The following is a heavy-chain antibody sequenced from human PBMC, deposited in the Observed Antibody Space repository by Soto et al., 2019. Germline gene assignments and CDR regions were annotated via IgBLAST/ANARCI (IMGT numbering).Heavy chain of an antibody. V-gene: IGHV3-74*01. CDR3: ARHRTHRSSWVDY. Sequence: PGGSLRLSCAASGFTFSSDWLHWVRQPPGKGLEWVSRINTDGTGTSYADSVKGRFTISRDNAKNTLYLQMNSLRAEDTAVYYCARHRTHRSSWVDYSGQGTLVTVSS. CDR1: GFTFSSDW. CDR2: INTDGTGT. D-gene: IGHD6-13*01. J-gene: IGHJ4*02.